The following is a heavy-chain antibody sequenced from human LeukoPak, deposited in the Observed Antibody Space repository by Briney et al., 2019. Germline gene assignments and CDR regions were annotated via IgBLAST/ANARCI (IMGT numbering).Heavy chain of an antibody. CDR1: GYTFTSYD. CDR2: MNPNSGNT. J-gene: IGHJ6*04. Sequence: ASVKVSCKASGYTFTSYDINWVRQATGQGLEWMGWMNPNSGNTGYAQKFQGRVTMTRNTSISTAYMELSSLRSEDTAVYYCARGQYSSSWYDYYYYGMDVWGKGTTVTVSS. CDR3: ARGQYSSSWYDYYYYGMDV. D-gene: IGHD6-13*01. V-gene: IGHV1-8*01.